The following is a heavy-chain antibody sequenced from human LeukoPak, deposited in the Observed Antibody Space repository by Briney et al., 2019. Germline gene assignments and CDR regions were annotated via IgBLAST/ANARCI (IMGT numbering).Heavy chain of an antibody. J-gene: IGHJ4*02. D-gene: IGHD6-13*01. V-gene: IGHV3-30*04. CDR3: ARAPAAGNY. Sequence: GGSLRLSCAASGFTFSSYAMHWARQAPGKGLEWVAVISYDGSNKYYADSVKGRFTISRDNSKNTLYLQMNSLRAEDTAVYYCARAPAAGNYWGQGTLVTVSS. CDR1: GFTFSSYA. CDR2: ISYDGSNK.